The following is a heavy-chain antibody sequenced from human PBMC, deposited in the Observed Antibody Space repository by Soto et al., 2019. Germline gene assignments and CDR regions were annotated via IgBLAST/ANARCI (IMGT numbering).Heavy chain of an antibody. D-gene: IGHD3-10*01. CDR3: ARERGVLSEAFDI. CDR2: TYYRSKWYN. CDR1: GDSVSSNSAA. J-gene: IGHJ3*02. V-gene: IGHV6-1*01. Sequence: SQTLSLTCAISGDSVSSNSAAWNWLRQSPSRGLEWLGRTYYRSKWYNDYVVSVKSRITINPDTSKNHFSLLLNSVTPEDTAVYYCARERGVLSEAFDIWGQGTVVTVSS.